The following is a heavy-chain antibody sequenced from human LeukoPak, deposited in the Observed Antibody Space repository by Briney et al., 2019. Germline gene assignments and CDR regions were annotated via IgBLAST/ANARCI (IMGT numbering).Heavy chain of an antibody. CDR2: INHSGST. D-gene: IGHD3-10*01. Sequence: SETLSLTCAVYGGSFSGYYWSWIRQPPGKGLEWIGEINHSGSTNYNPSLKSRVTISVDTSKNQFPLKLSSVTAADTAVYYCAREPRYYYGSGSLHFDYWGQGTLVTVSS. CDR1: GGSFSGYY. J-gene: IGHJ4*02. CDR3: AREPRYYYGSGSLHFDY. V-gene: IGHV4-34*01.